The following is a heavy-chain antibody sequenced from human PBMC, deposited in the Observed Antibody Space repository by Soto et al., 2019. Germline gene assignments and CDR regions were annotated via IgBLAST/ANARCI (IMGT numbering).Heavy chain of an antibody. J-gene: IGHJ4*02. CDR2: ISGSGGST. D-gene: IGHD3-3*01. Sequence: PGGSLILSTAASEVTFRSYSVSWVRQAPGKGLEWVSAISGSGGSTYYADSVKGRFTISRDNSKNTLYLQMNSLRAEDTAVYYCAKDISWGFLEWFLYYFDYWGQGTLVTVSS. V-gene: IGHV3-23*01. CDR1: EVTFRSYS. CDR3: AKDISWGFLEWFLYYFDY.